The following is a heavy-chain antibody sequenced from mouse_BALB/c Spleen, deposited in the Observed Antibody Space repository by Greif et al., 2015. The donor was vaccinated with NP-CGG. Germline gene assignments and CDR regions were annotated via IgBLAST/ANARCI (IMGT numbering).Heavy chain of an antibody. CDR2: IDPANGNT. D-gene: IGHD2-4*01. CDR3: ASGDYDGVGAMDY. CDR1: GFNIKDTY. Sequence: EVKLEESGAELVKPGASVKLSCTASGFNIKDTYMHWVKQGPEQGLEWIGRIDPANGNTKYDPKFQGKATITADTSSNTAYLQLSSLTSEDTAVYYCASGDYDGVGAMDYWGQGTSVTVSS. J-gene: IGHJ4*01. V-gene: IGHV14-3*02.